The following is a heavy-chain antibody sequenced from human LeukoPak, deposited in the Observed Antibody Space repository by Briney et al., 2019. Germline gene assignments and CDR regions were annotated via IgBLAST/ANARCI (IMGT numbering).Heavy chain of an antibody. CDR1: GFTFNKYW. D-gene: IGHD1-26*01. Sequence: GGSLTLSCSASGFTFNKYWMSWVRQAPGKGLEWVANIKQDGSEKYYVDSVKGRFTISRDNAKNSLYLQMNSLRAEDTAVYYCARGALWEDAFDIWGQGTMVTVSS. CDR2: IKQDGSEK. J-gene: IGHJ3*02. CDR3: ARGALWEDAFDI. V-gene: IGHV3-7*01.